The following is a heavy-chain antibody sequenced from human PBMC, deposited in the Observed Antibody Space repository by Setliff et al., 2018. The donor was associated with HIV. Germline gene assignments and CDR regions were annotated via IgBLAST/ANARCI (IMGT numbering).Heavy chain of an antibody. V-gene: IGHV4-59*08. CDR2: IFYNGDT. Sequence: KASETLSLTCTVSNGSIGSFYWTWFRQSPGKGLEWIGHIFYNGDTTYNPSLKSRLTMSVDTSNRQFSLKLTSVTAADGAVYYCARQVSIPGVAVTPLDYWGQGSLVTVSS. D-gene: IGHD3-3*01. CDR1: NGSIGSFY. CDR3: ARQVSIPGVAVTPLDY. J-gene: IGHJ4*02.